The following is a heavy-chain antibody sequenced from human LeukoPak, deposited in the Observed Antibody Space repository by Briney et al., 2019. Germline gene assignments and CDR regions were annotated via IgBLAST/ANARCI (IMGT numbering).Heavy chain of an antibody. J-gene: IGHJ3*02. D-gene: IGHD3-10*01. CDR1: GFTFSSYD. V-gene: IGHV3-23*01. Sequence: PGGSLRLSCAASGFTFSSYDMSWVRQAPGKGLEWVSAISGSGGSKYYADSVKGRFTISRDNSKNTLYLQMNSLTAEDTAVYYCAKERIAMVRGVIGPDAFDIWGQGTMVTVSS. CDR2: ISGSGGSK. CDR3: AKERIAMVRGVIGPDAFDI.